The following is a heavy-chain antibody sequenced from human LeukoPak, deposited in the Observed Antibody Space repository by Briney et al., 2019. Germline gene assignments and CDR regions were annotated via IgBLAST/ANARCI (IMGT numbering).Heavy chain of an antibody. Sequence: SETLSLTCTVSGGSISSGGCYWSWLRQHPGKGLEWIGYIYYSGSTYYNPSLKSRVTISVDTSKNQFSLKLSSVTAADTAVYYCARGGFGDYYFDYWGQGTLVTVSS. D-gene: IGHD3-10*01. V-gene: IGHV4-31*03. J-gene: IGHJ4*02. CDR1: GGSISSGGCY. CDR2: IYYSGST. CDR3: ARGGFGDYYFDY.